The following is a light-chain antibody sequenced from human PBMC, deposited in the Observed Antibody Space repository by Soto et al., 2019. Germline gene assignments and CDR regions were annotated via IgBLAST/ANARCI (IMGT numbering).Light chain of an antibody. CDR2: KAS. Sequence: DIQMTHSPSTLSASVGDRVTITCRASQSINNWLAWYQQKPRKAPKLLIYKASILESGVPSRFSGSGSGTEFTLTISSLQPDDFATYYCQQYNRYSWTFGQGTNVEIK. J-gene: IGKJ1*01. CDR3: QQYNRYSWT. V-gene: IGKV1-5*03. CDR1: QSINNW.